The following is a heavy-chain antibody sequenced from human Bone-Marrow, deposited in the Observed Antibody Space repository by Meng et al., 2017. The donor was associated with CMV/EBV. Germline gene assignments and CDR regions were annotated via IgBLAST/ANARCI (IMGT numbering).Heavy chain of an antibody. V-gene: IGHV3-11*04. Sequence: GESLKISCAASGFTFSDYYMSWIRQAPGKGLEWVSYISSSGSTIYYADSVKGRFTISRDNAKNSLYLQMNSLRAEDTALYYCARAGGLEQLAYYYYGMDVWGQGTTVTVSS. CDR1: GFTFSDYY. J-gene: IGHJ6*02. CDR2: ISSSGSTI. D-gene: IGHD6-6*01. CDR3: ARAGGLEQLAYYYYGMDV.